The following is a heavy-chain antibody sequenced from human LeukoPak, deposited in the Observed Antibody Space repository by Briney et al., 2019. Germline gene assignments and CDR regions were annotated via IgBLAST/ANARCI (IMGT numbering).Heavy chain of an antibody. J-gene: IGHJ4*02. CDR3: ARDVDTAYYFDY. CDR2: INHSGST. CDR1: GGSFSGYY. V-gene: IGHV4-34*01. D-gene: IGHD5-18*01. Sequence: SETLSLTCAVYGGSFSGYYWSWIRQPPGKGLEWIGEINHSGSTNYNPSLESRVTISVDTSKNQFSLKLSSVTAADTAVYYCARDVDTAYYFDYWGQGTLVTVSS.